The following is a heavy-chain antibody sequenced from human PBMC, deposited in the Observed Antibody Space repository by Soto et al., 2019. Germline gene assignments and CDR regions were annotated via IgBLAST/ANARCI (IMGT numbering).Heavy chain of an antibody. CDR2: IYPGGVNI. D-gene: IGHD5-12*01. Sequence: ASVKVSCKAIGYSFTSHYMHWVRQAPGQGLEWMGTIYPGGVNIGYAQKFKGRVTMTKDTSTSTVYMELNSLTSEDTAVYYCARDSRDGYNDDYFDYWGQGTLVTVSS. J-gene: IGHJ4*02. CDR3: ARDSRDGYNDDYFDY. V-gene: IGHV1-46*01. CDR1: GYSFTSHY.